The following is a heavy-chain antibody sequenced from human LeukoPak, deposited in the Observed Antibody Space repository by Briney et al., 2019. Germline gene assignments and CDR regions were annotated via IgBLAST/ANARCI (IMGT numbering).Heavy chain of an antibody. Sequence: GGSLRLSCAASGFTFSSYGMHWVRQAPGKGLEWVAVIWYDGSNKYYADYVKGRFTISRDNSKNTLYLQMNSLRAEDTAVYYCARDSHYYGSGAPWFDPWGQGTLVTVSS. V-gene: IGHV3-33*01. J-gene: IGHJ5*02. CDR1: GFTFSSYG. D-gene: IGHD3-10*01. CDR2: IWYDGSNK. CDR3: ARDSHYYGSGAPWFDP.